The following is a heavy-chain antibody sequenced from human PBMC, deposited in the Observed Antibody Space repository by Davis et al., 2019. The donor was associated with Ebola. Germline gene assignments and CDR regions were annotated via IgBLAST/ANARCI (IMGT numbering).Heavy chain of an antibody. V-gene: IGHV3-23*01. CDR3: AKDSGNYYFDY. Sequence: GGSLRLSCAASGFTFSSYAMSWVRQAPGKGLEWVSAISGSGDTTHYADSVKGRLTISRDNSKNTLYLQMNSLRAEDTAVYYCAKDSGNYYFDYWGQGTLVTVSS. CDR1: GFTFSSYA. J-gene: IGHJ4*02. CDR2: ISGSGDTT. D-gene: IGHD1-26*01.